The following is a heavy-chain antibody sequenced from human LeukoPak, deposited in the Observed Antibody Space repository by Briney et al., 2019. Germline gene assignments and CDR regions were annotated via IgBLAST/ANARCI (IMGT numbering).Heavy chain of an antibody. CDR2: ISSSSSYI. Sequence: PGGSLRLSCTASGFTVSSNYMTWVRQAPGKGLEWVSSISSSSSYIYYADSVKGRFTISRDNAKNSLYLQMNSLRAEDTAVYYCARAEGYDFWSGPNDWGQGTLVTVSS. J-gene: IGHJ4*02. D-gene: IGHD3-3*01. CDR3: ARAEGYDFWSGPND. V-gene: IGHV3-21*01. CDR1: GFTVSSNY.